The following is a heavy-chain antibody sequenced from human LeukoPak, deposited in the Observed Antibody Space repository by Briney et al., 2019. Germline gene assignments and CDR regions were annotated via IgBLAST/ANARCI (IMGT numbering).Heavy chain of an antibody. D-gene: IGHD1-1*01. Sequence: SQTLSLTCAISGDSVSSSSAAWSWIRQSPSRGLEWLGRTYYRSKWYNDYAVSVKSQITINPDTSKNQFSLQLNSMTPEDTAVYYCAREGSEGYLFDYWGQGTLVTVSS. V-gene: IGHV6-1*01. CDR1: GDSVSSSSAA. CDR3: AREGSEGYLFDY. CDR2: TYYRSKWYN. J-gene: IGHJ4*02.